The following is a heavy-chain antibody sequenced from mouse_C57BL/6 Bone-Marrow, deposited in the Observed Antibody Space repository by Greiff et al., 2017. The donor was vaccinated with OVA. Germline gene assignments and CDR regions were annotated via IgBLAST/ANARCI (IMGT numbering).Heavy chain of an antibody. CDR2: INPNNGGT. Sequence: EVKLMESGPELVKPGASVKIPCKASGYTFTDYNMDWVKQSHGKSLEWIGDINPNNGGTIYNQKFKGKATLTVDKSSSTAYMELRSLTSEDTAVYYCARGGVYYYGTFWYFEVWGQGTLVTVSA. CDR1: GYTFTDYN. V-gene: IGHV1-18*01. CDR3: ARGGVYYYGTFWYFEV. D-gene: IGHD1-1*01. J-gene: IGHJ3*01.